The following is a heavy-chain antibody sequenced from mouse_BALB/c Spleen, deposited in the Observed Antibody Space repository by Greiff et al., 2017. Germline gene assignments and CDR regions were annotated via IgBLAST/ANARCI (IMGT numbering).Heavy chain of an antibody. J-gene: IGHJ4*01. CDR3: ADSYAMDY. CDR2: ISYSGST. Sequence: DVKLQESGPGLVKPSQSLSLTCTVTGYSITSDYAWNWIRQFPGNNLEWMGYISYSGSTSYNPSLKSRISITRDTSKNQFFLQLNSVTTEDTATYYCADSYAMDYWGQGTSVTVSS. CDR1: GYSITSDYA. V-gene: IGHV3-2*02.